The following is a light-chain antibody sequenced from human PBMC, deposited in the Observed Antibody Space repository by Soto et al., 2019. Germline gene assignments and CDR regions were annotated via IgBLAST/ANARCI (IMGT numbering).Light chain of an antibody. CDR1: SSNIGSNS. CDR2: SNT. Sequence: QSVLTQPPSASGTPGQRVTVSCSASSSNIGSNSVNWYQHLPGTAPKLLIYSNTQRPSGVPDRFSGSKSDTSASLAISGLQSEDEADYYCAVWDDSLNAPVFGRGTKLTVL. J-gene: IGLJ3*02. V-gene: IGLV1-44*01. CDR3: AVWDDSLNAPV.